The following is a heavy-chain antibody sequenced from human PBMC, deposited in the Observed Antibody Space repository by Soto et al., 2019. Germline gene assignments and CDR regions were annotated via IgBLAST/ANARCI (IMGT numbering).Heavy chain of an antibody. CDR1: GGSISSYY. CDR2: IYYSGST. CDR3: ARALPYCGDLRYFDS. V-gene: IGHV4-59*01. J-gene: IGHJ4*02. D-gene: IGHD4-17*01. Sequence: QVQLQESGPGLVKPSETLSLTCTVSGGSISSYYWSWIRQPPGKGLEWIGYIYYSGSTNYNPSLKSRDTISGDTYKNKFTRKLSSVTAADTAVYYCARALPYCGDLRYFDSCGQGTLVTVSS.